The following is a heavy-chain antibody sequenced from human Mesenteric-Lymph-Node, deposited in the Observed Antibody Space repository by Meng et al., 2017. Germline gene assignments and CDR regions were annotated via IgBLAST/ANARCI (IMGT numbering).Heavy chain of an antibody. CDR1: GYTFTNFY. J-gene: IGHJ5*02. V-gene: IGHV1-46*01. CDR2: INFSGDST. D-gene: IGHD4-17*01. CDR3: ATGTTRNWGPLWA. Sequence: ASVKVSCKTSGYTFTNFYIHWVRQAPGQGLEWMGIINFSGDSTTYAQKFQGRVTITGDSSTSTVYIDLTSLRSEDTAVYYCATGTTRNWGPLWAWGQGTLVTVSS.